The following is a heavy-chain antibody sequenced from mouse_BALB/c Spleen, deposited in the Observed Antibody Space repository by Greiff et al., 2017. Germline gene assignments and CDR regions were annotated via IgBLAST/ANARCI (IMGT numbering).Heavy chain of an antibody. CDR2: ISNKANGYTT. J-gene: IGHJ3*01. D-gene: IGHD2-10*02. V-gene: IGHV7-3*02. Sequence: DVLLVESGGGLVQPGGSLRLSCATSGFTFTDYYMSWVRQPPGKALEWLGFISNKANGYTTEYSASVKGRFTISRDNSQNILYLQMNTLRAEDSATYYCARDKYGTYEGFDYWGQGTLVTVSA. CDR1: GFTFTDYY. CDR3: ARDKYGTYEGFDY.